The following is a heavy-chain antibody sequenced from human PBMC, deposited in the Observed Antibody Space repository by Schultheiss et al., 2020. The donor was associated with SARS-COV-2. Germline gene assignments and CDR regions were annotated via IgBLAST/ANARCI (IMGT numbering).Heavy chain of an antibody. CDR1: GYSFTSYW. V-gene: IGHV5-51*01. J-gene: IGHJ3*02. Sequence: GGSLRLSCKGSGYSFTSYWISWVRQMPGKGLEWMGIIYPGDSDTRYSPSFQGQVTISADKSISTAYLQWSSLKASDTAMYYCARSFFSSSGYGNAFDIWGQGTMVTVSS. D-gene: IGHD3-22*01. CDR3: ARSFFSSSGYGNAFDI. CDR2: IYPGDSDT.